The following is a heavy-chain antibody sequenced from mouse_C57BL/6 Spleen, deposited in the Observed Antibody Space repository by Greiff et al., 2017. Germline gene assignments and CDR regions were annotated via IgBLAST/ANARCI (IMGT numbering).Heavy chain of an antibody. CDR1: GFNIKDDY. J-gene: IGHJ2*01. CDR3: TTRGLEGYFDY. CDR2: IDPENGDT. Sequence: EVQLKESGAELVRPGASVKLSCTASGFNIKDDYMHWVKQRPEQGLDWIGWIDPENGDTEYASKFQGKATITADTSSNTAYLQLSSLTSEDTAVYYVTTRGLEGYFDYWGQGTTLTVSS. V-gene: IGHV14-4*01.